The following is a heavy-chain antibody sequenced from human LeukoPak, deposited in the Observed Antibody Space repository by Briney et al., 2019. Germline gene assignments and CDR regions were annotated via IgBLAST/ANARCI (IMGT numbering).Heavy chain of an antibody. D-gene: IGHD3-22*01. Sequence: ASVKVSCKASGGTFSSYAISWVRQAPGQGLEWMGIINPSGGSTIYAQKFQGRVTMTRDMSTSTVYMELSSLRSEDTAVYYCARGSPPRRNYDSSGYYSYYFDYWGQGTLVTVSS. CDR3: ARGSPPRRNYDSSGYYSYYFDY. V-gene: IGHV1-46*01. CDR2: INPSGGST. CDR1: GGTFSSYA. J-gene: IGHJ4*02.